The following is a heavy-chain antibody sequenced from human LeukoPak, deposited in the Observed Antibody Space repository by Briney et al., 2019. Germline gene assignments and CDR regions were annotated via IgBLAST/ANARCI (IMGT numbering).Heavy chain of an antibody. CDR2: IYYSGST. D-gene: IGHD1-26*01. V-gene: IGHV4-39*01. CDR1: GGSISTSGYY. CDR3: ARHVVGTTHPYWFDP. Sequence: SETLSLTCTVSGGSISTSGYYWGWIRQPPGEGLEWIGSIYYSGSTYFNPSLKSRVTISVDMSKNQFSLKLSSVTAAGSGVYYCARHVVGTTHPYWFDPWGQGTLVIVSS. J-gene: IGHJ5*02.